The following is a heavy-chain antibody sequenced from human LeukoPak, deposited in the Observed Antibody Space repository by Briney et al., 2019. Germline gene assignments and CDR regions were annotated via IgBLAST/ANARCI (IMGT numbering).Heavy chain of an antibody. V-gene: IGHV4-61*01. D-gene: IGHD4-17*01. CDR3: ARCNDDSGAFDM. Sequence: SETLSLTCTFSGGSVSSGSYYWSWIRQPPGKGLEWIGYIYYSGRTNYNPSLKSRVTISVDTSKMQFSLKLTSVTAADTAVYYCARCNDDSGAFDMWGQGTMVTVFS. CDR1: GGSVSSGSYY. CDR2: IYYSGRT. J-gene: IGHJ3*02.